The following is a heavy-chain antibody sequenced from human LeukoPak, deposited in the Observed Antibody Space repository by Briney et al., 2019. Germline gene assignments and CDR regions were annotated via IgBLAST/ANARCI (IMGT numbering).Heavy chain of an antibody. D-gene: IGHD3-10*01. CDR1: GGSFSGYY. J-gene: IGHJ5*02. Sequence: SETLSLTCAVYGGSFSGYYWSWIRQPPGKGLEWIGEINHSGSTNYNPSLKSRVTISVDTSENQFSLKLSSVTAADTAVYYCARDHGSGFDPWGQGTLVTVSS. CDR3: ARDHGSGFDP. V-gene: IGHV4-34*01. CDR2: INHSGST.